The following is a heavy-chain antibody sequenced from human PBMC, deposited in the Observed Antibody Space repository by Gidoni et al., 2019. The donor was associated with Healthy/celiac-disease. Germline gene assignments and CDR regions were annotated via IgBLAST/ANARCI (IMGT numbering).Heavy chain of an antibody. J-gene: IGHJ6*02. CDR2: INHSGST. CDR1: GGSFSGYY. Sequence: QVQLQQWGAGLLKPSETLSLTCAVYGGSFSGYYWSWIRQPPGKGLEWIGEINHSGSTNYNPSLKSRVTISVDTSKNQFSLKLSSVTAADTAVYYCARGNGGYYYYYYGMDVWGQGTTVTVSS. D-gene: IGHD2-15*01. CDR3: ARGNGGYYYYYYGMDV. V-gene: IGHV4-34*01.